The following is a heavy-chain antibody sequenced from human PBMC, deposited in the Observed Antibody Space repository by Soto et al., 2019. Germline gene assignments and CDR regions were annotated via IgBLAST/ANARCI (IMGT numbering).Heavy chain of an antibody. V-gene: IGHV4-61*08. Sequence: SETLSLTCTVSGGSVSSGDYFWSWLRQSPGKRLEWIAYIYYSGSTNYNPSLKSRATISVDTSKSQVSLTLTSMTAADAALYYCARSPNYYYYGFDVWGQGTAVTSP. CDR1: GGSVSSGDYF. J-gene: IGHJ6*02. CDR2: IYYSGST. D-gene: IGHD3-10*01. CDR3: ARSPNYYYYGFDV.